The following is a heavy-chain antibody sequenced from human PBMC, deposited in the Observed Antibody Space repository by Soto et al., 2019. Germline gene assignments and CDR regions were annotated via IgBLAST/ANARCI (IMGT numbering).Heavy chain of an antibody. CDR2: ITANNVNT. V-gene: IGHV1-18*01. Sequence: SEEVSSKTSCYRFTSSGIRWVRQAPGQGLEWMGWITANNVNTNYAQKFQGRVTMTTDTSTATVYMELRSLRSDDTAVYYCARDLGGYYFEPNDYWGQGTLVIVS. CDR1: CYRFTSSG. J-gene: IGHJ4*02. D-gene: IGHD3-22*01. CDR3: ARDLGGYYFEPNDY.